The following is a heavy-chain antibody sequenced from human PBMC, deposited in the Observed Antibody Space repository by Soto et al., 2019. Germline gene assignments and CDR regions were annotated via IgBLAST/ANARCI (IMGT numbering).Heavy chain of an antibody. Sequence: DVNLVQSGGGSAQPGGSLRLSCATSGFTFSTYAMTWVRQVPGRGLQWVSTILPDETGFYTISVNGRFTISSDNYRAIVSLHMNDLRVEDAAIYYCAKDRLPTSGQRFYFDSWGQGSLVTVSS. J-gene: IGHJ4*02. CDR1: GFTFSTYA. CDR2: ILPDETG. CDR3: AKDRLPTSGQRFYFDS. V-gene: IGHV3-23*04.